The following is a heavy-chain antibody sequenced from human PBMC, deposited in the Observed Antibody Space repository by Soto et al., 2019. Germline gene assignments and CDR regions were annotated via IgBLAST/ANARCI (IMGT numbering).Heavy chain of an antibody. CDR3: ARGYRQAGYSSNWVFDY. CDR1: GGSINSGGYY. Sequence: QVQLRESGPGLVKPSQTLSLTCTVSGGSINSGGYYWNWIRQHPGKGLEWIGYMYYSGSTYYYPFLRSRVIIAADTSENQCALKLSSVTAADTAVYFCARGYRQAGYSSNWVFDYWGQGTLVNVSS. V-gene: IGHV4-31*03. D-gene: IGHD6-13*01. CDR2: MYYSGST. J-gene: IGHJ4*02.